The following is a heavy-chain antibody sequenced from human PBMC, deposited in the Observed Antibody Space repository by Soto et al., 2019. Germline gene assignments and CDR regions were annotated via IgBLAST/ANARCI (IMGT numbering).Heavy chain of an antibody. J-gene: IGHJ6*02. CDR3: AREYRYCSSTSCHYYGMDV. CDR2: INAGNGNT. D-gene: IGHD2-2*01. Sequence: ASVKVSCKXSGYTFTSYAMHWVRQAPGQRLEWMGWINAGNGNTKYSQKFQGRVTITRDTSASTAYMELSSLRSEDTAVYYCAREYRYCSSTSCHYYGMDVWGQGTTVTVSS. CDR1: GYTFTSYA. V-gene: IGHV1-3*01.